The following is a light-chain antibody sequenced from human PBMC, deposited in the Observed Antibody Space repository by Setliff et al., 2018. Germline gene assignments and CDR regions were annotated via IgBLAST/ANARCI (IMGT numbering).Light chain of an antibody. Sequence: QSALTQPASVSGSAGQSITISCTGTSSDVGAYNYVSWYQHYSGKAPKFVIYDVSNRPSGVSNRFSGSKSGNTASLTISGLQAEDEADYYCFSYTTTSSYVFGTGTKV. V-gene: IGLV2-14*03. CDR1: SSDVGAYNY. CDR3: FSYTTTSSYV. J-gene: IGLJ1*01. CDR2: DVS.